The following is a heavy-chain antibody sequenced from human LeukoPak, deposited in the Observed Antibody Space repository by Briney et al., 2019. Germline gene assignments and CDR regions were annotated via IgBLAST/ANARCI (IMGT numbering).Heavy chain of an antibody. V-gene: IGHV3-23*01. Sequence: PGGSLRLSCAASGFSFSSYAMSWVRQAPGRGLEWVSPICGSGTNTYYADSVKGRFTISRDNSKNTLDLQMNSLRAEDTAVYYCAKAGGGNCFSSLDFWGQGTLVTVSS. J-gene: IGHJ4*02. CDR1: GFSFSSYA. D-gene: IGHD2-15*01. CDR2: ICGSGTNT. CDR3: AKAGGGNCFSSLDF.